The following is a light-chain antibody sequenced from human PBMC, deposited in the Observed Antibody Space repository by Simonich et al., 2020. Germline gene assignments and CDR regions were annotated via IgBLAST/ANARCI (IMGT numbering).Light chain of an antibody. J-gene: IGLJ3*02. CDR1: SSGVGGYNY. CDR2: EGS. Sequence: QSALTQPASVSGSPGQSITISCTGTSSGVGGYNYVSWYQQHPGKAPKLMIYEGSKRPSGVSNRFSGSKSGNTASLTISGLQAEDEADYYCCSYAGSYTWVFGGGTKLTVL. V-gene: IGLV2-14*01. CDR3: CSYAGSYTWV.